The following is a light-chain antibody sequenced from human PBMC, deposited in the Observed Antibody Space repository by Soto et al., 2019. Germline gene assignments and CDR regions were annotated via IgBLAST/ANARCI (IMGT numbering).Light chain of an antibody. J-gene: IGLJ1*01. CDR3: SSFAGRTPYV. Sequence: QSALTQPPSASGSPGQSVTISCTGTSSDVGGYNDVSWYQQHPGKAPKLIIYEVSKRPSGVPDRFSGSKSGNTASLTVSGLQAEDKADYYCSSFAGRTPYVFGTGTKVTVL. CDR1: SSDVGGYND. CDR2: EVS. V-gene: IGLV2-8*01.